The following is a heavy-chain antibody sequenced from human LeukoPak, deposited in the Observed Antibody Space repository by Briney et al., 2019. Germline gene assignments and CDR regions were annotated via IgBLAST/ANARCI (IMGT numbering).Heavy chain of an antibody. Sequence: GRSLRLSCAASGFTFSSYAMHWVRQAPGKGLEWVAVISYDGSNKYYADSVKGRFTISRDNSKNTLYLQMNSLRAEDTAVYYCARVAAGREYYFDYWGQGTLVTVSS. J-gene: IGHJ4*02. CDR1: GFTFSSYA. V-gene: IGHV3-30*04. D-gene: IGHD6-13*01. CDR2: ISYDGSNK. CDR3: ARVAAGREYYFDY.